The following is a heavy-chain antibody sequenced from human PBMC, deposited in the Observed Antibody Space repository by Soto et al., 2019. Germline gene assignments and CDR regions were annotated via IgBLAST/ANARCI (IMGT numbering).Heavy chain of an antibody. Sequence: SETLSLTCAVSGGSISSGGYYWSWIRQHPGKSLEWIGYIYYSGSTYYNPSLKSRVTISVDTSKNQFSLKLSSVTAADTAVYYCASLFRGSGKHNWFDSWGQGTLVTVSS. J-gene: IGHJ5*01. CDR2: IYYSGST. CDR1: GGSISSGGYY. CDR3: ASLFRGSGKHNWFDS. V-gene: IGHV4-31*11. D-gene: IGHD3-10*01.